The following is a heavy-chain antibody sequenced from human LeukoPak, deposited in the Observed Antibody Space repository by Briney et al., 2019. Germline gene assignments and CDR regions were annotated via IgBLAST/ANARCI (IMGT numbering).Heavy chain of an antibody. CDR3: ARGPSGYYYDSSGYSGMDV. V-gene: IGHV4-39*07. CDR2: INHSGST. CDR1: GGSISSGGYY. Sequence: SETLSLTCTVSGGSISSGGYYWSWIRQPPGKGLEWIGEINHSGSTNYNPSLKSRVTISVDTSKNQFSLKLSSVTAADTAVYYCARGPSGYYYDSSGYSGMDVWGQGTTVTVSS. D-gene: IGHD3-22*01. J-gene: IGHJ6*02.